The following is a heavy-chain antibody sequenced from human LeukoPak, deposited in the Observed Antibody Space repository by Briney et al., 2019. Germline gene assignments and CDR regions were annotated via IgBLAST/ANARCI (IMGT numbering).Heavy chain of an antibody. CDR2: IYYSGRA. J-gene: IGHJ6*02. D-gene: IGHD5-24*01. CDR1: GGSISSDY. Sequence: SETLSLTCTVSGGSISSDYWGWIRQPPGKGLEWIGYIYYSGRADYNPSLKGRATISVDTSKSHFSLNLNSVTAADTAVYYCARDAEMATPYYFVMDVWGQGTTVTVSS. CDR3: ARDAEMATPYYFVMDV. V-gene: IGHV4-59*01.